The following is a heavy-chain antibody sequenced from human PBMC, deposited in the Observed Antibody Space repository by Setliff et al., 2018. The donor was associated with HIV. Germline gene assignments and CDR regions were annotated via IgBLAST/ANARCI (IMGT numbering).Heavy chain of an antibody. CDR3: ARDLDEAVKDADNYVPLDL. Sequence: GASVKVSCKASGYTFTTYGITWVRQAPGQGLEWIGTIIPILDTTNYAQKFQDRVTITTDESTSTAYMELRSLTSEDTAVYYCARDLDEAVKDADNYVPLDLWGQGTLVTSPQ. D-gene: IGHD3-16*01. J-gene: IGHJ5*02. V-gene: IGHV1-69*11. CDR1: GYTFTTYG. CDR2: IIPILDTT.